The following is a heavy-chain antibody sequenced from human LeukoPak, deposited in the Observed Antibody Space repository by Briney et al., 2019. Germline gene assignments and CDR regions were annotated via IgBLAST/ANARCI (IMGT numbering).Heavy chain of an antibody. J-gene: IGHJ4*02. CDR3: ARFAVDSLMVFDY. D-gene: IGHD5-12*01. CDR1: GGSFSSYY. Sequence: PSETLSLTCTVSGGSFSSYYWSWIRQPPGKGLEWIGYIYYIGSTNYNPSLTSRVTISVDTSKNQVSLKLRFVTAADTAVYYCARFAVDSLMVFDYWGQGTLVTVSS. CDR2: IYYIGST. V-gene: IGHV4-59*08.